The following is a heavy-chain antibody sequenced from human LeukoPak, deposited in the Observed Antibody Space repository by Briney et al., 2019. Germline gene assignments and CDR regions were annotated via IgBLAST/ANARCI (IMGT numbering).Heavy chain of an antibody. CDR2: INHSGGT. Sequence: PSETLSLTCAVYGGSFSGYYWSWIRQPPGKGLEWIGEINHSGGTNYNPSLKSRVTISVDTSKNQFSLKLSSVTAADTAVYYCARGGRMGRITMVRGVIFFDYWGQGTLVTVSS. J-gene: IGHJ4*02. CDR3: ARGGRMGRITMVRGVIFFDY. V-gene: IGHV4-34*01. CDR1: GGSFSGYY. D-gene: IGHD3-10*01.